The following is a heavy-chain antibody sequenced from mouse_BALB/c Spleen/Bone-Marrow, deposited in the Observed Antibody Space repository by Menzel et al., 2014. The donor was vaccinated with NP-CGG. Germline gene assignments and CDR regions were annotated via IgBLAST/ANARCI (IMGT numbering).Heavy chain of an antibody. J-gene: IGHJ3*01. Sequence: DVKLQESGAELVRSGASVKLSCTASGFNIKDYYMHWVKQRPEQGPEWIGWIDPENGDTEYAPKFQGKATMTADTSSNTAYLQLSSLTSEDTAVYYCNYYGSSFAYWGQGTLVTVSA. V-gene: IGHV14-4*02. CDR1: GFNIKDYY. CDR3: NYYGSSFAY. CDR2: IDPENGDT. D-gene: IGHD1-1*01.